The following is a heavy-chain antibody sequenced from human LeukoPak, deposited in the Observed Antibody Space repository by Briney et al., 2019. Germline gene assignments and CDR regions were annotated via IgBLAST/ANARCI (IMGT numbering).Heavy chain of an antibody. CDR1: GASISSYY. D-gene: IGHD4-17*01. V-gene: IGHV4-59*08. Sequence: PSETLSLTCTVSGASISSYYWSWIRQPPGKGLEWIGYISYSGSTNYNPSLKSRVTISVDTSKNQFSLKLSSVTAADTAVYYCARQGYGDYYDYWGQGTLVTVSS. CDR2: ISYSGST. J-gene: IGHJ4*02. CDR3: ARQGYGDYYDY.